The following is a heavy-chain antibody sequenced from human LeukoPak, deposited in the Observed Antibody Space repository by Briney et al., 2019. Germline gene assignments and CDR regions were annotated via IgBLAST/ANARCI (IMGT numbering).Heavy chain of an antibody. J-gene: IGHJ4*02. D-gene: IGHD5-12*01. V-gene: IGHV3-74*01. Sequence: GGSLRLSCAAFGFTFSSYGMSWVRQAPGKGLVWVSRINSDGSSTSYADSVKGRFTISRDNAKNTLYLQMNSLRAEDTAVYYCAREGQYSGYDFHFDYWGQGTLVTVSS. CDR3: AREGQYSGYDFHFDY. CDR1: GFTFSSYG. CDR2: INSDGSST.